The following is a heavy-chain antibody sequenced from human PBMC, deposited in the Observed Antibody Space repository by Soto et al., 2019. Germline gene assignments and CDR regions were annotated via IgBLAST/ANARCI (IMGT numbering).Heavy chain of an antibody. D-gene: IGHD3-16*01. CDR1: GGSFSGYY. V-gene: IGHV4-59*01. CDR2: ISYSGST. Sequence: NPSETLSLTCAVYGGSFSGYYWSWIRQPPGKGLEWIGYISYSGSTYYNPSLKSRVTISADTSRNQFSLKLSSVIAADTAVYYCARADPDASVGYWGQGTLVTVSS. CDR3: ARADPDASVGY. J-gene: IGHJ4*02.